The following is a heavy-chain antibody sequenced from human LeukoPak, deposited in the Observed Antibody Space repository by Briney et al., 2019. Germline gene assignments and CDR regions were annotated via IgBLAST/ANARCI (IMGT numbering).Heavy chain of an antibody. Sequence: PGGSLRLSCAASGFTVSSNYMSWVRQAPGKGLEWVSVIYSGGGTYYADSVKGRFTISRDNSKNTLYLQMNSLRAEDTAVYYCARDLGSSFWSGYFDYWGQGTLVTVSS. CDR1: GFTVSSNY. J-gene: IGHJ4*02. CDR3: ARDLGSSFWSGYFDY. CDR2: IYSGGGT. V-gene: IGHV3-66*01. D-gene: IGHD3-3*01.